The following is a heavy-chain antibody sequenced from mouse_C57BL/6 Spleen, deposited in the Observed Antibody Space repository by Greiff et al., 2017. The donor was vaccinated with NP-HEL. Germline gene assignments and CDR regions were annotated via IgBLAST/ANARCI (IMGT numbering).Heavy chain of an antibody. J-gene: IGHJ3*01. D-gene: IGHD2-3*01. CDR2: IDPSDSET. V-gene: IGHV1-52*01. Sequence: VQLQQSGAELVRPGSSVKLSCKASGYTFTSYWMHWVKQRPIQGLEWIGNIDPSDSETHYNQKFKDKATLTVDKSSSTAYMQLSSLTSEDSAVYYCEGSDDGYYSWFAYWGQGTLVTVSA. CDR3: EGSDDGYYSWFAY. CDR1: GYTFTSYW.